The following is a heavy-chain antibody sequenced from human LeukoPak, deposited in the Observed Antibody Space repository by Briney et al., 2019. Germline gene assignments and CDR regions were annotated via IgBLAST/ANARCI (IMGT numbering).Heavy chain of an antibody. V-gene: IGHV1-46*01. J-gene: IGHJ4*02. CDR2: INPSGGST. D-gene: IGHD3-22*01. CDR1: GYTFTSYY. CDR3: ARAHSNGYQFRNSWDY. Sequence: AAVKLSCKAAGYTFTSYYMHWVRQAPGQGLEWMGVINPSGGSTSYAQKFQGRVTMTRDMSTSTVYMELSSLRSEDTAVYSCARAHSNGYQFRNSWDYWGQGTLVTVSS.